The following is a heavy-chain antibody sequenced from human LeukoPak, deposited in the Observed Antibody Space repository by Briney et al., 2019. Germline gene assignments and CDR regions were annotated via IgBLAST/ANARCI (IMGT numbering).Heavy chain of an antibody. J-gene: IGHJ4*02. CDR1: GFTFSSYA. Sequence: PGGSLRLSCAASGFTFSSYAMHWVRQAPGKGLEWVAVISYDGSNKYYADSVKGRFTISRDNAKNSLYLQMNSLRAEDTAVYYCARDGDSSGYYDYRGQGTLVTVSS. V-gene: IGHV3-30-3*01. CDR3: ARDGDSSGYYDY. CDR2: ISYDGSNK. D-gene: IGHD3-22*01.